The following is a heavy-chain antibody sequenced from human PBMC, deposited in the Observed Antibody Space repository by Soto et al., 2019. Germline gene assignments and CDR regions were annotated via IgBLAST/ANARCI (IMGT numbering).Heavy chain of an antibody. J-gene: IGHJ6*03. Sequence: EVQLLESGGGLVQPGGSLRLYCAASGFTFSSYALNWVRQAPGKGLAWVSVISGSGDNTYYADSVKGRFTISRDNSKNTLYLQMNSLRAEDTAVYYCAKDLGTDDFWSAYYTYYYMDVWGKGTTVTVSS. CDR3: AKDLGTDDFWSAYYTYYYMDV. CDR2: ISGSGDNT. CDR1: GFTFSSYA. D-gene: IGHD3-3*01. V-gene: IGHV3-23*01.